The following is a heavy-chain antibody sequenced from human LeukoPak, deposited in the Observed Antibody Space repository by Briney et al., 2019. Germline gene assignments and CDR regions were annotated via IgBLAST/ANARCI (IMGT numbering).Heavy chain of an antibody. V-gene: IGHV3-23*01. J-gene: IGHJ4*02. CDR1: GFTFSSYA. CDR3: AKDHWGAIRGEFDY. D-gene: IGHD3-10*01. CDR2: MSGSCGST. Sequence: GGSLRVSCAASGFTFSSYAMSCVRQAPGKGLEWVSAMSGSCGSTYYADSVKGRFTISRDNSKNTLYLQMNSLRAEDTAVYFCAKDHWGAIRGEFDYWGQGTLVTVCS.